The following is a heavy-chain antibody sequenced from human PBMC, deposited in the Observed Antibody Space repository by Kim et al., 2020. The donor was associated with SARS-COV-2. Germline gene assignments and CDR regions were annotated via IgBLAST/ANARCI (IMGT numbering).Heavy chain of an antibody. CDR3: ARGSLGGPGYLYYFPIDV. D-gene: IGHD3-16*01. V-gene: IGHV1-46*01. CDR2: IGPSDGIT. CDR1: GYSFTNFF. J-gene: IGHJ6*02. Sequence: ASVKVSCQAFGYSFTNFFLHWVRQAPGQGFEWMGIIGPSDGITSYAHKFRGRVKMTTDPPTMTVMMELTNLTSDDSATYFCARGSLGGPGYLYYFPIDVWGQGTTVTVSS.